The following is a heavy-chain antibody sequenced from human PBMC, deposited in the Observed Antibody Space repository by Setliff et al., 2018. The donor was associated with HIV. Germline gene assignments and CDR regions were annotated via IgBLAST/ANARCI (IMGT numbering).Heavy chain of an antibody. V-gene: IGHV4-4*09. J-gene: IGHJ4*02. CDR2: IYTTGSA. Sequence: SETLSLTCTVSGDSISNYYWSWVRQPPGKGLEWIGYIYTTGSAIYNPSLNSRVIISVDRSKNQFSLKLNSVTAADTAVYYCVRVPDYWGQGTLVTVSS. CDR1: GDSISNYY. CDR3: VRVPDY.